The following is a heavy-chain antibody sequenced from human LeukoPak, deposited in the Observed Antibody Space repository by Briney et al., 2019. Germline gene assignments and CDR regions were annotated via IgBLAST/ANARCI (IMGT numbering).Heavy chain of an antibody. Sequence: GGSLRLSCAASGFLFSSHSMNWVRQAPGKGLEWLSYINGGSDHIGYADSVKGRFIISRDNVKNSLYLHMNSLRNDDTAVYYCARDKDYASDFWGQGILVTVSS. D-gene: IGHD4-17*01. J-gene: IGHJ4*02. CDR1: GFLFSSHS. CDR3: ARDKDYASDF. CDR2: INGGSDHI. V-gene: IGHV3-48*02.